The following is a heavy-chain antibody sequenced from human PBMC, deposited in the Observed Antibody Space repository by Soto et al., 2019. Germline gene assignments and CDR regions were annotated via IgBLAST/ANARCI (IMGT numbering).Heavy chain of an antibody. D-gene: IGHD5-18*01. CDR1: GFTFGDYA. Sequence: GGSLRLSCSPSGFTFGDYAMNWFRQAPGKGLEWVGFIKSKAFGGTPEYAASVRGRFTISREDSMSISYLQMNSLKTDDTAVYYWTRDHYGRGFSSGAFDSWGQGTPVTVPQ. J-gene: IGHJ4*02. V-gene: IGHV3-49*03. CDR3: TRDHYGRGFSSGAFDS. CDR2: IKSKAFGGTP.